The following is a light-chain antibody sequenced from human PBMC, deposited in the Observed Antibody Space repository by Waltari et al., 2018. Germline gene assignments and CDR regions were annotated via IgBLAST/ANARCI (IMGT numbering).Light chain of an antibody. J-gene: IGLJ3*02. V-gene: IGLV1-44*01. Sequence: QSVLTQPPSASWTPGQRVTTPCSGSLSNIETNTVNWYRQLPGTAPKLLLYGDNQRPAGVPARFSCSKSGTAASLAISGRQSADEADYYCAGWDDSLNGPVFGGGTKLTVL. CDR3: AGWDDSLNGPV. CDR1: LSNIETNT. CDR2: GDN.